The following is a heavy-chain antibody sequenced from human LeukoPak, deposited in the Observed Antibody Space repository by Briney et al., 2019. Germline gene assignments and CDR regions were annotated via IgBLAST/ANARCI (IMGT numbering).Heavy chain of an antibody. J-gene: IGHJ4*02. V-gene: IGHV3-23*01. D-gene: IGHD1-26*01. CDR1: GFTFSSYA. CDR2: ISGSGGST. CDR3: AKFRGYSGTNRYYFDY. Sequence: GGSLRLYCAASGFTFSSYAMSWVRQAPGKGLKWVSAISGSGGSTYYADSVKGRFTISRDNSKNTLYLQMNSLRAEDTAVYYCAKFRGYSGTNRYYFDYWGQGTLVTVSS.